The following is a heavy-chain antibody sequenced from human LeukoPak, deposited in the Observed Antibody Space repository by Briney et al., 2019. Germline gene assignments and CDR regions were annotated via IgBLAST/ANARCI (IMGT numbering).Heavy chain of an antibody. CDR2: INPNSGGT. CDR3: ATIGYNHYFDY. V-gene: IGHV1-2*02. CDR1: GYTFTDYY. D-gene: IGHD5-24*01. Sequence: ASVKVSCKASGYTFTDYYLHWVRQAPGQGLEGMGWINPNSGGTNYAQTFQGRITMTRDTSITTAYLELSRLRSDDTAVYYCATIGYNHYFDYWGQGTLVTVSS. J-gene: IGHJ4*02.